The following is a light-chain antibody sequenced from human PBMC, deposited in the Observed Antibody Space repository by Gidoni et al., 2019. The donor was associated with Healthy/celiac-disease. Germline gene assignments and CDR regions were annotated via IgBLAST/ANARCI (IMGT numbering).Light chain of an antibody. CDR2: EVS. J-gene: IGLJ2*01. CDR3: CSYAGSNILV. CDR1: SSDVGSYNL. Sequence: QTALTQPASVSGSPGQSITISCTGTSSDVGSYNLVSWYQQHPGNAPKLIIYEVSKRPSGVSNRFSGSKSGNTASLTISGLQAEDEADYYCCSYAGSNILVFGGGTKVTVL. V-gene: IGLV2-23*02.